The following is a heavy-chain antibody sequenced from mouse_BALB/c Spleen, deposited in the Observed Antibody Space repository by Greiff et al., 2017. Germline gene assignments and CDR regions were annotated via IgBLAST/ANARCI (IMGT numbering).Heavy chain of an antibody. V-gene: IGHV1-87*01. Sequence: QVHVKQSGAELARPGASVKLSCKASGYTFTSYWMQWVKQRPGQGLEWIGAIYPGDGDTRYTQKFKGKATLTADKSSSTAYMQLSSLASEDSAVFYCASNYGAYWGQGTLVTVSA. CDR2: IYPGDGDT. D-gene: IGHD2-5*01. CDR1: GYTFTSYW. J-gene: IGHJ3*01. CDR3: ASNYGAY.